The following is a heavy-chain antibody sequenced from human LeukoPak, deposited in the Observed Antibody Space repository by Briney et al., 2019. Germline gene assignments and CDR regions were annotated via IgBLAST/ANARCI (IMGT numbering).Heavy chain of an antibody. Sequence: SETLSLTCAVSGYSISSGYYWGWIRQPPGRGLEWIGSIYHSGGTYYNPSLKSRVTISVDTSKNQFSLKLSSVTAADTAVYYCASGLWFGEKGFDPWGQGTLVTVSS. CDR2: IYHSGGT. J-gene: IGHJ5*02. V-gene: IGHV4-38-2*01. CDR1: GYSISSGYY. CDR3: ASGLWFGEKGFDP. D-gene: IGHD3-10*01.